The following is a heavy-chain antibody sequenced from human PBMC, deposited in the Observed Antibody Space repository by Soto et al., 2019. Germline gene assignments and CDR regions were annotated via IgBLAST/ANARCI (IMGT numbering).Heavy chain of an antibody. D-gene: IGHD3-9*01. J-gene: IGHJ4*02. Sequence: GGSLRLSCAASGFTFDDYAMHWVRQAPGKGLEWVSGISWNSGSIGYADSVKGRFTISRDNAKNSLYLQMNSLRAEDTALYYCAKGTDYDILTGPYYFDYWGQGTLVTVSS. CDR3: AKGTDYDILTGPYYFDY. CDR2: ISWNSGSI. V-gene: IGHV3-9*01. CDR1: GFTFDDYA.